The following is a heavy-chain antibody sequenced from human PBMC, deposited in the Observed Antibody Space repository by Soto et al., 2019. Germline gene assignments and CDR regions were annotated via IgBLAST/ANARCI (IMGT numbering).Heavy chain of an antibody. Sequence: PSETLSLTCTVSGGSISSGGYYWSWIRQHPGKGLEWIGYIYYSGSTYYNPSLKSRVTISVDTSKNQFSLKLSSVTAEDTAVYYCARDASGYDLEGAYGMDVWGQGTTVTVSS. J-gene: IGHJ6*02. CDR3: ARDASGYDLEGAYGMDV. D-gene: IGHD5-12*01. CDR1: GGSISSGGYY. V-gene: IGHV4-31*03. CDR2: IYYSGST.